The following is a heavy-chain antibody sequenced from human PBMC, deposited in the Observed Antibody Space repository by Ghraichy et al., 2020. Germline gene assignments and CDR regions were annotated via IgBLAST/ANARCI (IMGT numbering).Heavy chain of an antibody. V-gene: IGHV4-59*08. D-gene: IGHD4-17*01. CDR2: IYYSGST. J-gene: IGHJ6*03. CDR3: ARLHDYGDYYYYYYMDV. Sequence: SQTLSLTCTVSGGSISSYYWSWIRQPPGKGLEWIGYIYYSGSTNYNPSLKSRVTISVDTSKNQFSLKLSSVTAADTAVYYCARLHDYGDYYYYYYMDVWGKGTTVTVSS. CDR1: GGSISSYY.